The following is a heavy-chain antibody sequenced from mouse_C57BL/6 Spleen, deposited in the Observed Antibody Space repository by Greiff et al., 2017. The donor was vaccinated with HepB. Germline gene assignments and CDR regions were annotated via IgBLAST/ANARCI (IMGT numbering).Heavy chain of an antibody. CDR3: TGSYYYGSSYGYFDV. CDR2: IDPENGDT. J-gene: IGHJ1*03. V-gene: IGHV14-4*01. Sequence: EVQGVESGAELVRPGASVKLSCTASGFNIKDDYMHWVKQRPEQGLEWIGWIDPENGDTEYASKFQGKATITADTSSNTAFLQLSSLTSEDTAVYYCTGSYYYGSSYGYFDVWGTGTTVTVSS. D-gene: IGHD1-1*01. CDR1: GFNIKDDY.